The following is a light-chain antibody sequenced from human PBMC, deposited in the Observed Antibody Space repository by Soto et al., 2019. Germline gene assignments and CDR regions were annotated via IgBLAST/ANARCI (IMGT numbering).Light chain of an antibody. V-gene: IGKV4-1*01. CDR1: QTVLYSSRNY. J-gene: IGKJ1*01. CDR3: QQYYSTPRT. Sequence: DIVMTQSPDSLAVSLGERATINCKSTQTVLYSSRNYLAWYQQKPGQPPKLLINWASTRESGVPDRFSGSGSETDFTLTISSLQAEDVAVYYCQQYYSTPRTFGQGTKVEIK. CDR2: WAS.